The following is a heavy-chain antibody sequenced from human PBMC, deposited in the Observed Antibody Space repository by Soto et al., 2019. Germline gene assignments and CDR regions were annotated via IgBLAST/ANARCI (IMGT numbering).Heavy chain of an antibody. CDR2: IWYDGSNK. D-gene: IGHD4-17*01. V-gene: IGHV3-33*01. CDR3: ARDIDYGGNSFAY. CDR1: GFTFSSYG. J-gene: IGHJ4*02. Sequence: SLRLSCAASGFTFSSYGMHWVRQAPGKGLEWVAVIWYDGSNKYYADSVKGRFTISRDNSKNTLYLQMNSLRAEDTAVYYCARDIDYGGNSFAYWGQGTLDTVSS.